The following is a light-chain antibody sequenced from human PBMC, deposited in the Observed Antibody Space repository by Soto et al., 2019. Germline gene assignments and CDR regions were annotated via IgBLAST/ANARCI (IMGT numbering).Light chain of an antibody. CDR1: QSVSSSY. J-gene: IGKJ2*01. V-gene: IGKV3-20*01. Sequence: EIVLTQSPGTLSLSLGERATLSCRASQSVSSSYLAWYQQKPGQAPRLLIYGASSRATGIPDRFSGSGSGTDFTLTISRLEPEDFAVYYCQQYGSSWPYTFGQGTKLEIK. CDR2: GAS. CDR3: QQYGSSWPYT.